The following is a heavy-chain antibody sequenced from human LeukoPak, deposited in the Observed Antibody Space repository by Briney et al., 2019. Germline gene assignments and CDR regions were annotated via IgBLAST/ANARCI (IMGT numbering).Heavy chain of an antibody. CDR1: GFTFDDYA. J-gene: IGHJ4*02. Sequence: PGRSLRLSCVASGFTFDDYAMHWVRQAPGKGLEWVSGISWNSGSIGYADSVKGRFTISRDNAKNTLYLQMNSLRAEDTAVYYCARFYCSSTSCLEDYWGQGTLVTVSS. D-gene: IGHD2-2*01. V-gene: IGHV3-9*01. CDR3: ARFYCSSTSCLEDY. CDR2: ISWNSGSI.